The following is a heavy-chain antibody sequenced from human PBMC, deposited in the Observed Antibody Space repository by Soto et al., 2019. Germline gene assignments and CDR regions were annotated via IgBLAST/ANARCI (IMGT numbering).Heavy chain of an antibody. CDR3: ARYQKSAAKSFQH. D-gene: IGHD2-2*01. CDR2: ISSSSSYI. J-gene: IGHJ1*01. Sequence: GGSLRLSCAASGFTFSSYSMNWVRQAPGKGLEWVSSISSSSSYIYYADSVKGRFTISRDNAKNSLYLQMNSLRAEDTAVYYCARYQKSAAKSFQHWGQGTLVTVSS. V-gene: IGHV3-21*01. CDR1: GFTFSSYS.